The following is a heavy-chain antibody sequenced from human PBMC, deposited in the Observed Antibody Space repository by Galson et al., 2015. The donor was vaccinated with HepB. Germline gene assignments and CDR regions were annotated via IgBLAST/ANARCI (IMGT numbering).Heavy chain of an antibody. V-gene: IGHV3-21*01. J-gene: IGHJ4*02. CDR1: GFTFSSYS. CDR2: ISNSSSYI. Sequence: SLRLSCAASGFTFSSYSMNWVRQAPGKGLEWVSSISNSSSYIYYADSVKGRFTISRDNAKNSLYLQMNSLRAEDTAVYYCARGGEGYCSSTSCYGPFDYWGQGTLVTVSS. D-gene: IGHD2-2*01. CDR3: ARGGEGYCSSTSCYGPFDY.